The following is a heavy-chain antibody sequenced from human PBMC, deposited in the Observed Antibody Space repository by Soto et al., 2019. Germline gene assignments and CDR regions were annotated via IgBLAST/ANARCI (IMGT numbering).Heavy chain of an antibody. CDR3: ARERGTGTYQGFDY. V-gene: IGHV4-4*02. CDR1: SGSISTNNW. Sequence: QVQLQESGPGLVKPSGTLSLTCAVSSGSISTNNWWHWVRQPPGKGLEWIGEIFHSGSTNYSPSLKSRVTMSVDIFKHQFSLTLSSVTAADTAVYYCARERGTGTYQGFDYWGQGTLVTVSS. D-gene: IGHD1-26*01. J-gene: IGHJ4*02. CDR2: IFHSGST.